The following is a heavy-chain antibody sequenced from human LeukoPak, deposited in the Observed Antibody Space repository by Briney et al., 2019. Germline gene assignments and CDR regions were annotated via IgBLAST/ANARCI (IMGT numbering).Heavy chain of an antibody. CDR1: LDSTTSNF. D-gene: IGHD1-14*01. CDR3: AREILGGFNPGAY. J-gene: IGHJ4*02. V-gene: IGHV4-4*02. Sequence: SETLSLTCTVSLDSTTSNFWSWVRQPPGKGLEWIGEIHRSGSPNYNPSLQSRVTISIDRSRNQIALELSSVTAANTAVYYCAREILGGFNPGAYWGQGTLVTVSS. CDR2: IHRSGSP.